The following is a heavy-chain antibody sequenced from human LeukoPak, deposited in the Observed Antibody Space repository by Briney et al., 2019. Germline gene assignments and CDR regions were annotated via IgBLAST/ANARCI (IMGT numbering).Heavy chain of an antibody. CDR2: ISSSGSST. CDR3: AKGGYSSSYPSDY. V-gene: IGHV3-23*01. D-gene: IGHD6-19*01. J-gene: IGHJ4*02. Sequence: GGSPRLSCAASGFTFSTYAMSWVRQAPGKGLEWVSTISSSGSSTYYADSVKGRFTISRDNSKNTLNLQMNSLRVADTAIYYCAKGGYSSSYPSDYWGQGTLVTVSS. CDR1: GFTFSTYA.